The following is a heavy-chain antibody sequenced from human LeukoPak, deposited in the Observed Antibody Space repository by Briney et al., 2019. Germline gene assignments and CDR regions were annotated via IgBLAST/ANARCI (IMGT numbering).Heavy chain of an antibody. CDR1: GGSISSYY. D-gene: IGHD3-22*01. CDR3: ARGPNYDSSGYYLFDY. J-gene: IGHJ4*02. V-gene: IGHV4-34*01. CDR2: INHSGST. Sequence: PSETLSLTCTVSGGSISSYYWSWIRQPPGKGLEWIGEINHSGSTNYNPSLKSRVTISVDTSKNQFSLKLSSVTAADTAVYYCARGPNYDSSGYYLFDYWGQGTLVTVSS.